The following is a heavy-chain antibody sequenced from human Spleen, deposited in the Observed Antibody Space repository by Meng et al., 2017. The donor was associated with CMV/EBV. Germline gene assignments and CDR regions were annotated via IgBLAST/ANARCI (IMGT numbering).Heavy chain of an antibody. D-gene: IGHD3-3*01. CDR1: GYTFTGYY. CDR3: ARATQSSDFWSGYYTGYYYGKDV. V-gene: IGHV3-30*04. CDR2: ISYDGSNK. J-gene: IGHJ6*02. Sequence: SCKASGYTFTGYYMHWVRQAPGKGLEWVAVISYDGSNKYYADSVKGRFTISRDNSKNTLYLQMNSLRAEDTAVYYCARATQSSDFWSGYYTGYYYGKDVWGQGTTVTVSS.